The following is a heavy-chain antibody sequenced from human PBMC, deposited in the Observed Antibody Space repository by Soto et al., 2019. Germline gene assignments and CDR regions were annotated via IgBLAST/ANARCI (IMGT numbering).Heavy chain of an antibody. Sequence: GGSLILSCAASGFTFSSYWMSWVRQAPGKGLEWVANIKQDGSEKYYVDSVKGRFTISRDNAKNSLYLQMNSLRAEDTAVYYCARVGYCSSTSCTSDGMDVWGQGTTVTVSS. CDR1: GFTFSSYW. CDR3: ARVGYCSSTSCTSDGMDV. J-gene: IGHJ6*02. V-gene: IGHV3-7*03. D-gene: IGHD2-2*01. CDR2: IKQDGSEK.